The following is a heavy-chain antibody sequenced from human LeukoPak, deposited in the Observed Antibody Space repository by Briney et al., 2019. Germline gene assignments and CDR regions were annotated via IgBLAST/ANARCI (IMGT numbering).Heavy chain of an antibody. Sequence: SQTLSLTCAISGDSVSSNSAASNWIRQSPSRGLEWLGRSYYRSKWYNDYAVSVKSRITINPDTSKNQFSLQLNSVTPEDTAVYYCARGGRIVGATTFDYWGQGTLVTVSS. CDR2: SYYRSKWYN. J-gene: IGHJ4*02. D-gene: IGHD1-26*01. V-gene: IGHV6-1*01. CDR3: ARGGRIVGATTFDY. CDR1: GDSVSSNSAA.